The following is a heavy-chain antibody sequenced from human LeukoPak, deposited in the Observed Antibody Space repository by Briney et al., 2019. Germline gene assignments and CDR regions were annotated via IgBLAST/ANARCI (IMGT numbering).Heavy chain of an antibody. CDR1: GGSISSGGYY. Sequence: SETLSLTCPVSGGSISSGGYYWSWIRQHPGKGLEWTGYIYYSGSTYYNPSLKSRVTISVDTSKNQFSLKLSTVTAADTAVYYCASLASGNWFDPWGQGTLVTVSS. CDR3: ASLASGNWFDP. D-gene: IGHD3-16*01. V-gene: IGHV4-31*03. CDR2: IYYSGST. J-gene: IGHJ5*02.